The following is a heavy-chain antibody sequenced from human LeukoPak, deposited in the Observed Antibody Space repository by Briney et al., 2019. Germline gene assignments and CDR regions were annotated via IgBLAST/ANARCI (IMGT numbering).Heavy chain of an antibody. CDR2: IYHSGST. Sequence: SETLSLTCTVSGYSISSGYYWGWIRQPPGKGLEWIGSIYHSGSTYYNPSLKSRVPISVDTSKNQFSLKLSSVTAADTAVYYCASTCSGGSCYKTAHWFDPWGQGTLVTVSS. CDR3: ASTCSGGSCYKTAHWFDP. J-gene: IGHJ5*02. D-gene: IGHD2-15*01. V-gene: IGHV4-38-2*02. CDR1: GYSISSGYY.